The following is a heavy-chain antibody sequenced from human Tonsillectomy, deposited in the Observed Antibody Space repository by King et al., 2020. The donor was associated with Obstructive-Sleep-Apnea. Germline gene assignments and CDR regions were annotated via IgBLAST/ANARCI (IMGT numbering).Heavy chain of an antibody. V-gene: IGHV3-9*01. CDR2: ISWNSGSI. D-gene: IGHD1-26*01. J-gene: IGHJ4*02. CDR3: AKALGGSYSGSPTFDY. CDR1: GFTFDDYA. Sequence: VQLVESGGGLVQPGRSLRLSCAASGFTFDDYAMHWVRQAPGKGLEWVSGISWNSGSIGYADSVKGRFTISRDNAKNSLYLQMNSLRAEDTALYYCAKALGGSYSGSPTFDYWGQGTLVTVSS.